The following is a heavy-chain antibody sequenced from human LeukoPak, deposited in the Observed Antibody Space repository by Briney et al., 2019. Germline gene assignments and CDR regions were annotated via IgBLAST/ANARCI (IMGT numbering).Heavy chain of an antibody. V-gene: IGHV1-18*01. J-gene: IGHJ4*02. D-gene: IGHD3-3*01. CDR2: ISAYNGNT. Sequence: ASVKVSCKASGGTFSSYAISWVLQAPGQGLEWMGWISAYNGNTNYAQKLQGRVTMTTDTSTSTAYMELRSLRSDDTAVYYCARSYDFWSGYYSWGQGTLVTVSS. CDR1: GGTFSSYA. CDR3: ARSYDFWSGYYS.